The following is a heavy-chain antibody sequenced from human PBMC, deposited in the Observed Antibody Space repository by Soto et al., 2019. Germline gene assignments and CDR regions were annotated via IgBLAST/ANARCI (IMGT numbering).Heavy chain of an antibody. CDR1: GGSISSYY. V-gene: IGHV4-4*07. J-gene: IGHJ6*02. D-gene: IGHD2-15*01. Sequence: SETLSLTCTVSGGSISSYYWSWIRQPAAKGLEWIGRFYTSEISNYNPSLKSRVTMSVDTSKNQFSLRLTSVTAADTAIYYCARQHCRGGGCYSGTPSYYYFGMDVWGQGTTVTVSS. CDR2: FYTSEIS. CDR3: ARQHCRGGGCYSGTPSYYYFGMDV.